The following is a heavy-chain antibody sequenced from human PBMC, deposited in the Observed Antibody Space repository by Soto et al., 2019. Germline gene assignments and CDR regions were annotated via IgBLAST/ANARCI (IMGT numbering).Heavy chain of an antibody. J-gene: IGHJ5*02. CDR3: ARDLGYCSSTSCYPYFDP. Sequence: SETLSLTCTVSGGSISSFYWSWIRQPPGKGLEWIGYIYYSGNTNYNPSLKSRVTISVDTSKNQFSLKLSSVTAADTAVYYCARDLGYCSSTSCYPYFDPWGQGTLVTVSS. D-gene: IGHD2-2*01. V-gene: IGHV4-59*12. CDR2: IYYSGNT. CDR1: GGSISSFY.